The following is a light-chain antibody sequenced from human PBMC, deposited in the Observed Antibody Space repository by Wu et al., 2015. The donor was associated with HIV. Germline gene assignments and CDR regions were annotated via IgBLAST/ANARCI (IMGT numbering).Light chain of an antibody. CDR2: GAS. CDR1: QSVSSSY. Sequence: EIVLTQSPGTLSLSPGERATLSCRASQSVSSSYLAWYQQKPGQAPRLLIYGASSRATGIPDRFSGSGSGTDFTLTISRLEPEDFAVYYCQQYGSSRLTFGGRDQGG. J-gene: IGKJ4*01. CDR3: QQYGSSRLT. V-gene: IGKV3-20*01.